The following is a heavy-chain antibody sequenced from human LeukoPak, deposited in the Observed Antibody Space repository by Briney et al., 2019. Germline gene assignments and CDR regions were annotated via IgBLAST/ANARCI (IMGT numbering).Heavy chain of an antibody. CDR3: AREKGTLIRAMAFEM. CDR2: INQDGGTK. Sequence: PGGSLRLSCAASGFSFSSYWMSWVRHTPGKGLEWVANINQDGGTKYYRDFAKGRFTISRDNAQNSLYLQINSLRAEDTAVYYCAREKGTLIRAMAFEMWGQGTMVTVSS. CDR1: GFSFSSYW. D-gene: IGHD3-10*01. J-gene: IGHJ3*02. V-gene: IGHV3-7*01.